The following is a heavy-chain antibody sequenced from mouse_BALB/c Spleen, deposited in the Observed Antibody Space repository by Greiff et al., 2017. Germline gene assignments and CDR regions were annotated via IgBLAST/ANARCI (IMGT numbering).Heavy chain of an antibody. D-gene: IGHD4-1*02. V-gene: IGHV3-2*02. Sequence: EVKLMESGPGLVKPSQSLSLTCTVTGYSITSDYAWNWIRQFPGNKLEWMGYISYSGSTSYNPSLKSRISITRDTSKNQFFLQLNSVTTEDTATYYCANWDENYFDYWGQGTTLTVSS. CDR3: ANWDENYFDY. CDR2: ISYSGST. J-gene: IGHJ2*01. CDR1: GYSITSDYA.